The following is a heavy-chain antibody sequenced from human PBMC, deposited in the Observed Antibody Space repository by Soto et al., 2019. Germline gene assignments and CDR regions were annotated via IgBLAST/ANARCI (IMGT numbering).Heavy chain of an antibody. V-gene: IGHV1-8*01. Sequence: QVQLVQSGAEVKKPGASVKVSCKASGYTFTSYDINWVRQATGKGLEWMGWMNHNSGNTGYAQKFQGRVTMTRNTALSTAYMELSSLTSEDTAVYYCARSVIASTYWGKGTLVTVSA. D-gene: IGHD2-21*01. CDR3: ARSVIASTY. CDR1: GYTFTSYD. J-gene: IGHJ4*02. CDR2: MNHNSGNT.